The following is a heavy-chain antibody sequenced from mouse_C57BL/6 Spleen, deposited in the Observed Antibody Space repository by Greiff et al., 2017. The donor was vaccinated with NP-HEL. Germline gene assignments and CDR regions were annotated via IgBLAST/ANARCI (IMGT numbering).Heavy chain of an antibody. J-gene: IGHJ4*01. CDR3: TQEGCGTSAMDY. CDR1: GYTFTSYW. V-gene: IGHV1-5*01. CDR2: IYPGNGDT. Sequence: VHVKQSGTVLARPGASVKMSCKTSGYTFTSYWMHWVKQRPGQGLEWIGAIYPGNGDTSYNQKFKGKAKLTAVTSASTAYMELSSLTNEDSAVYYCTQEGCGTSAMDYWGQGTSVTVSS. D-gene: IGHD2-14*01.